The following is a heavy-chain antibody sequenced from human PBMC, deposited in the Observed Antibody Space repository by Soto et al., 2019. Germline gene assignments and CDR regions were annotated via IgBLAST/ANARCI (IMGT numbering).Heavy chain of an antibody. CDR3: ARSRDGYSFYFYYGMDG. V-gene: IGHV3-30*03. D-gene: IGHD4-4*01. CDR1: GFMFSTYL. J-gene: IGHJ6*02. CDR2: ILHDGSAE. Sequence: PGGSLRLSCEASGFMFSTYLMSWVRQVPGKGLEWMALILHDGSAEYYADSVKGRFTISRDNSKNTLYLQMNSLRAEDTAVYYCARSRDGYSFYFYYGMDGWGQGTTVTVSS.